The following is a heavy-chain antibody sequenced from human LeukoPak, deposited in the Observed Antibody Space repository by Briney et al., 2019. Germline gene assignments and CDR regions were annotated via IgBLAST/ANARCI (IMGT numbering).Heavy chain of an antibody. V-gene: IGHV1-69*04. CDR2: IIPILGIA. D-gene: IGHD5-18*01. CDR3: ARANVDTYPNDAFDI. CDR1: GGTFSSYA. J-gene: IGHJ3*02. Sequence: GASVTVSLKASGGTFSSYAIRWLRQAPGQGLEWVGRIIPILGIANYAQKFQGRVTITADKSTSTAYMELSSLRSEDTAVYYCARANVDTYPNDAFDIWGQGTMVTVCS.